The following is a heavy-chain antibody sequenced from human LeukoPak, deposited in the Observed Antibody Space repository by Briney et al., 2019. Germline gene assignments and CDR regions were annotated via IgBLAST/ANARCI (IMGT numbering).Heavy chain of an antibody. CDR2: ITSGGST. J-gene: IGHJ5*02. D-gene: IGHD3-10*01. CDR1: GFTLSSYD. Sequence: GGSLRHSCAASGFTLSSYDMSWVRQAPGKGLEWVSAITSGGSTYYADSVKGRFAVSRDNSYNSLSLQMNSLRAEDTAVYYCARSSHGFSWGQGTLVTVSS. CDR3: ARSSHGFS. V-gene: IGHV3-23*01.